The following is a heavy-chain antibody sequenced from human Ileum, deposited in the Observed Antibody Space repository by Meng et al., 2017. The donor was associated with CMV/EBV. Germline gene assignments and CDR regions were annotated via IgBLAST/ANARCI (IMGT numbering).Heavy chain of an antibody. J-gene: IGHJ5*02. CDR3: ARGNWFDP. CDR1: GGAFSTFA. V-gene: IGHV1-69*05. CDR2: ITPVFGAP. Sequence: SVQVSRTASGGAFSTFAVGWVRQAPGQGLEWIGGITPVFGAPKYADNFQGRVSITTDESRTTTFLELTSLESDDTAVYYCARGNWFDPWGQGTLVTVSS.